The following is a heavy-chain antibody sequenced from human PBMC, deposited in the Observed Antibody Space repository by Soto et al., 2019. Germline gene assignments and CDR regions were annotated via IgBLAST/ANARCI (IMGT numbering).Heavy chain of an antibody. V-gene: IGHV3-30*18. J-gene: IGHJ6*02. CDR2: ISYDGSNK. CDR3: AKDRYCSGGSCPNFYGMDV. D-gene: IGHD2-15*01. CDR1: GLIFSSYG. Sequence: LRLSCAASGLIFSSYGMHWVRQAPGKGLAWVAVISYDGSNKYYADSVKGRFTISRDNSKNTLYLQMNSLRAEDTAVYYCAKDRYCSGGSCPNFYGMDVWGQGTTVTVPS.